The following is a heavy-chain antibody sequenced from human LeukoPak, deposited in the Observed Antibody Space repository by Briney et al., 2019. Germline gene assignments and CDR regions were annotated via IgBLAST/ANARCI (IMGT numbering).Heavy chain of an antibody. CDR2: IYTSGST. V-gene: IGHV4-4*07. Sequence: SETLSLTCTVSGYSIRIGYYWSWIRQPAGKGLEWIGRIYTSGSTNYNPSLKSRVTMSVDTSKNQFSLKLSSVTAADTAVYYCARGQYYYGSGSYLDYWGQGTLVTVSS. J-gene: IGHJ4*02. CDR1: GYSIRIGYY. D-gene: IGHD3-10*01. CDR3: ARGQYYYGSGSYLDY.